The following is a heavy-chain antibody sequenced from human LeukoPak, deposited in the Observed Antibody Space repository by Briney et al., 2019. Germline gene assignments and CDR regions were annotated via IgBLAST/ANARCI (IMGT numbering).Heavy chain of an antibody. D-gene: IGHD6-6*01. CDR3: ARRQQLVPYYYYYGMDV. Sequence: APGXXXXXMXXXNTNTGNPTYAQGFTGRFVFSLDTSVSTAYLQISSLKAEDTAAYYCARRQQLVPYYYYYGMDVWGQGTTVTVSS. J-gene: IGHJ6*02. V-gene: IGHV7-4-1*02. CDR2: XNTNTGNP.